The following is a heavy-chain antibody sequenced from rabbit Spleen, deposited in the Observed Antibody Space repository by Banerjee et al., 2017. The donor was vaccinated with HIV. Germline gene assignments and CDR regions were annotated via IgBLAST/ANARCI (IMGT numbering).Heavy chain of an antibody. J-gene: IGHJ3*01. CDR2: INTISGDT. V-gene: IGHV1S45*01. CDR1: GFSFSSSYW. Sequence: QEQLEESGGDLVKPEGSLTLTCTASGFSFSSSYWICWVRQAPGKGLEWIACINTISGDTVYATWAKGRFTISKASWTTVTLQMTSLTAADTATYFCARDLTGAIGWNFYLWGQGTLVTVS. D-gene: IGHD7-1*01. CDR3: ARDLTGAIGWNFYL.